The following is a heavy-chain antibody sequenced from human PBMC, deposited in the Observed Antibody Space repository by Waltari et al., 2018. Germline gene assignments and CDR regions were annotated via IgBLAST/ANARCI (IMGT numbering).Heavy chain of an antibody. Sequence: EVQLVESGGGLVQPGGSLKLSCAASGFNFSGSSMHWVRQASGKGLEWVGRMRSKSNSYATAYAALVKGRFTISRDDSKNTAYRQMGRLKTEDAAVEYWTRWGTTLYDYWGQGTLVTVSS. CDR3: TRWGTTLYDY. CDR1: GFNFSGSS. D-gene: IGHD3-16*01. J-gene: IGHJ4*02. V-gene: IGHV3-73*01. CDR2: MRSKSNSYAT.